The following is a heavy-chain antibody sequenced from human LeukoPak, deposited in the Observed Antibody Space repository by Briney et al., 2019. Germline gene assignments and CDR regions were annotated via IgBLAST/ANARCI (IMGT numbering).Heavy chain of an antibody. J-gene: IGHJ6*03. CDR2: IYSTGTT. V-gene: IGHV4-59*11. CDR1: GASISSHF. CDR3: AKAQAPPGKVGLGQYYMDV. Sequence: SEALSLTCTVSGASISSHFWTWVRQPPGKGLELVGYIYSTGTTKYNPSLKSRVTMSVDTSKNQFSLKLSSVSAADTADYYCAKAQAPPGKVGLGQYYMDVWGKGTTVTVSS. D-gene: IGHD6-13*01.